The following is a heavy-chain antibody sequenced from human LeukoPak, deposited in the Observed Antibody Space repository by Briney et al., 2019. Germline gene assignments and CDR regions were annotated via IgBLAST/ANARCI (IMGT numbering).Heavy chain of an antibody. CDR2: INPSRGST. D-gene: IGHD6-19*01. J-gene: IGHJ4*02. V-gene: IGHV1-46*01. CDR1: GYSFTSHY. Sequence: ASVEVSCKASGYSFTSHYIHWVRQAPGQGLEWMGIINPSRGSTSYAQKFQGRVTVTRDTSTCTVYMDLSSLGSEDTAVYYCARGYSSGFGNWGQGTLVTVSS. CDR3: ARGYSSGFGN.